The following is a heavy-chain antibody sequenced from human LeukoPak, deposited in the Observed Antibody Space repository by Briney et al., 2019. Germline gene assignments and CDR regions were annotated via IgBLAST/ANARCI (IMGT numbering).Heavy chain of an antibody. CDR1: GVSFSGYY. V-gene: IGHV4-34*01. Sequence: SETLSLTCAAYGVSFSGYYWSWIRQPPGKGLEWIGEINHSGSTNYNPSLKSRVTISVDTSKNQFSLKLSSVTAADTAVYYCARKGGYDSYYFDYWGQGTLVTVSS. D-gene: IGHD5-12*01. CDR2: INHSGST. J-gene: IGHJ4*02. CDR3: ARKGGYDSYYFDY.